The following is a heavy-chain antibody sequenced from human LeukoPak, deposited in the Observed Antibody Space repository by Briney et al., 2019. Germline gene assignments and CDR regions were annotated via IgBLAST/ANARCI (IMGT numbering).Heavy chain of an antibody. CDR3: ANGWLQYRFDY. Sequence: GGSLRLSCEASGFTFSNYWMSWVRQAPGKGLEWVADIKEDGSEKYYVDSVKGRFTVSRDNAKNSLYLQMNSLRAEDTAVYHCANGWLQYRFDYWGQGTLVTVSS. V-gene: IGHV3-7*01. J-gene: IGHJ4*02. CDR1: GFTFSNYW. CDR2: IKEDGSEK. D-gene: IGHD5-24*01.